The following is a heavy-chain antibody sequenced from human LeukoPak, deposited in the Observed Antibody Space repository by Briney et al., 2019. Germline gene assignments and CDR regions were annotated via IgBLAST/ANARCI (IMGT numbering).Heavy chain of an antibody. D-gene: IGHD6-6*01. J-gene: IGHJ4*02. CDR2: IDGSATST. V-gene: IGHV3-23*01. Sequence: GGSLRLSCAASGFTFSHYSMNWVRQAPGKGLEWVSAIDGSATSTFYADSVKGRFSISRDNSKNTLYLQMYSLRAEDTAIYYCTKDKVSRGYFDYWGQGTLVTVSS. CDR1: GFTFSHYS. CDR3: TKDKVSRGYFDY.